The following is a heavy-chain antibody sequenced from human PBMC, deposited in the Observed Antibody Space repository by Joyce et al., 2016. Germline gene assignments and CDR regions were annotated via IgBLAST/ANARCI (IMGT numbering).Heavy chain of an antibody. D-gene: IGHD6-13*01. V-gene: IGHV3-30*03. CDR1: GFTFSNYG. J-gene: IGHJ4*02. CDR2: ISYDGSNK. Sequence: QVQLVESGGGVVQPGRSLRLSCAASGFTFSNYGMHWVRQAPGKVVEWVAVISYDGSNKYYVYSVKGRFTISRDNSKNTLYLQMNSLRPEDTAVYYCARALGWDSNSCHDYWGQGTLVTVSS. CDR3: ARALGWDSNSCHDY.